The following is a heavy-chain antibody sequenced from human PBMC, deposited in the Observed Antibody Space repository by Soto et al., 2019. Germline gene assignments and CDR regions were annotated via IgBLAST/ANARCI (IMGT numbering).Heavy chain of an antibody. CDR3: ARHRERWLQLPQH. J-gene: IGHJ1*01. CDR2: INPRGGST. D-gene: IGHD5-12*01. Sequence: ASVPVSCQSSGYTFTSHYMHWVGQARGKGLEWMGIINPRGGSTSYAQKCQGRVTMTRDTTTSIVYMELSSLRSEDTAVYYCARHRERWLQLPQHWGQGTRVTVSS. V-gene: IGHV1-46*01. CDR1: GYTFTSHY.